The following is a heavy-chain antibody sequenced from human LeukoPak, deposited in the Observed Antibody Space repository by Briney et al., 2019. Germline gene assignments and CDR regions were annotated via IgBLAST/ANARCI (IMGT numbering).Heavy chain of an antibody. V-gene: IGHV1-18*01. D-gene: IGHD3-10*01. Sequence: APVKVSCKASGYTFTSYGISWVRQAPGQGLEWMGWISAYNGNTNYAQKLQGRVTMTTDTSTSTAYMELRSLRSDDTAVYYCTRDRLLWFGELSVPYYYYMDVWGKGTTVTISS. J-gene: IGHJ6*03. CDR3: TRDRLLWFGELSVPYYYYMDV. CDR1: GYTFTSYG. CDR2: ISAYNGNT.